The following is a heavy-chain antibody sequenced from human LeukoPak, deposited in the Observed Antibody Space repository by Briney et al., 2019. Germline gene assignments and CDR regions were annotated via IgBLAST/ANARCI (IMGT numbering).Heavy chain of an antibody. CDR1: GYSISSGYY. Sequence: PSETLSLTCTVSGYSISSGYYWGWIRQPPGKGLEWIGSIYHSGSTYYNPSLKSRVTISVDTSKNQFSLKLSSVTAADTAVYYCARDRDYDYSVAFDIWGQGTMVTVSS. CDR2: IYHSGST. J-gene: IGHJ3*02. V-gene: IGHV4-38-2*02. CDR3: ARDRDYDYSVAFDI. D-gene: IGHD3-16*01.